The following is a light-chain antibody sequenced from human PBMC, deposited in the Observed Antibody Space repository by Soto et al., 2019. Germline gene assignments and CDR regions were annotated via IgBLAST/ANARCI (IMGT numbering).Light chain of an antibody. CDR3: QTWGTGPWV. V-gene: IGLV4-69*01. J-gene: IGLJ3*02. Sequence: QSVLTQSPSASASRGASVKLTCTLSRGHSSNAIAWHQQQPEKGPRYLMKVNTDGSHSKGDGIPDRFSGSSSGAERYLTISSLQSEDEADYYCQTWGTGPWVFGGGTKLTVL. CDR1: RGHSSNA. CDR2: VNTDGSH.